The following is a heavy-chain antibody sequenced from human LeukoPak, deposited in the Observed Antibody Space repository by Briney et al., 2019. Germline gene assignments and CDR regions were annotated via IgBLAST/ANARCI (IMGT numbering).Heavy chain of an antibody. Sequence: SETLSLTCTVSGGSLSSYYCSWIRQPPGKGLEWIGYICYSGSTNYNPSLKSRVTISIDTSKNQFSLKLSSVTATDTAVYYCARYCRVGFPPADAFDNWGQGTMVTVSS. CDR1: GGSLSSYY. V-gene: IGHV4-59*08. J-gene: IGHJ3*02. CDR3: ARYCRVGFPPADAFDN. CDR2: ICYSGST. D-gene: IGHD2-15*01.